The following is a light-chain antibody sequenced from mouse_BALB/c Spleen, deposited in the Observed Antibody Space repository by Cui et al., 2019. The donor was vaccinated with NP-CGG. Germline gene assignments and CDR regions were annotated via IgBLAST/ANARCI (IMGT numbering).Light chain of an antibody. CDR2: DTN. CDR3: ALWYSNHWV. CDR1: TGAVTTSNY. V-gene: IGLV1*01. J-gene: IGLJ1*01. Sequence: QAVVTQESALTTSPGETVTLTCRSSTGAVTTSNYANWVQEKPDYLFTGLIGDTNNRAPGVPARFSGSLIGDKAALTITGAQTEDEAIYFCALWYSNHWVFGGGTKLTVL.